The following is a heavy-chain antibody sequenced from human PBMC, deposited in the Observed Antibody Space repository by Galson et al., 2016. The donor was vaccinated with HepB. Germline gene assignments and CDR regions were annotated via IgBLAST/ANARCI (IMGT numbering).Heavy chain of an antibody. Sequence: SVKVSCKASGYTFTSYYMHWVRQAPEQGLEWMGIINPSGGSTNYAQRFQGRVTMTRDTSTSTVYMELSSLRSEDTAVYYCARRVVPAALRGRGWFDPWGQGTLVTVSS. D-gene: IGHD2-2*01. CDR1: GYTFTSYY. J-gene: IGHJ5*02. CDR2: INPSGGST. V-gene: IGHV1-46*01. CDR3: ARRVVPAALRGRGWFDP.